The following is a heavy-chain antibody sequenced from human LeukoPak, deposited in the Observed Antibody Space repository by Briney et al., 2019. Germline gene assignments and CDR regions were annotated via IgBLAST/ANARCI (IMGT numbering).Heavy chain of an antibody. CDR3: ARAVVRGVIDY. J-gene: IGHJ4*02. CDR2: FHNSGTS. CDR1: DDSISDYY. V-gene: IGHV4-59*12. Sequence: SETLSLTCTVSDDSISDYYRGWIRQPPGKGLEWIGYFHNSGTSTYNPSLKSRVTISADTSKNQFSLKLSSVTAADTAVYYCARAVVRGVIDYWGQGTLVTVSS. D-gene: IGHD3-10*01.